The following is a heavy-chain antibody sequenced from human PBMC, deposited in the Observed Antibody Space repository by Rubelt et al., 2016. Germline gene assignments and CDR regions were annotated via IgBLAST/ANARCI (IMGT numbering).Heavy chain of an antibody. CDR1: GGSISSSGYY. CDR3: ATAPRGKAYFDF. D-gene: IGHD6-6*01. V-gene: IGHV4-39*01. CDR2: ISYSGST. Sequence: QLQLQESGPGLVKPSETLSLTCTVSGGSISSSGYYWGWIRQSPGKGLEWIGSISYSGSTYYNLSLKSRVTISVDTSKNQVSLRLNAVTAADTAVYYCATAPRGKAYFDFWARGTLVTVSS. J-gene: IGHJ2*01.